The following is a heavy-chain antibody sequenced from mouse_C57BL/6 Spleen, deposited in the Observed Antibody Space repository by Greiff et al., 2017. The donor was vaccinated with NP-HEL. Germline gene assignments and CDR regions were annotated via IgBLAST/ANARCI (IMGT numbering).Heavy chain of an antibody. Sequence: VQLQQSGAELAKPGASVKLSCKASGYTFTSYWMHWVKQRPGQGLEWIGYINPSSGYTKYNQKFKDKATLTVDKSSSTAYMQLSSLTSEDSAVYYCARSPEDYGSSFFDYWGQGTTLTVSS. V-gene: IGHV1-7*01. J-gene: IGHJ2*01. CDR1: GYTFTSYW. D-gene: IGHD1-1*01. CDR3: ARSPEDYGSSFFDY. CDR2: INPSSGYT.